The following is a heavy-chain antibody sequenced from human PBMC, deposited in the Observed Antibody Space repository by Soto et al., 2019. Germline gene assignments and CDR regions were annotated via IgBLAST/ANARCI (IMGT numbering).Heavy chain of an antibody. D-gene: IGHD6-19*01. CDR1: GGSISTYY. Sequence: SETLSLTCTVSGGSISTYYWSWIRQPPGKGLEWIGYIYYSGSTSYNPSLKSRVTISVDTSKNQFSLKLRSVTAADTAVYYCGSDRTSGWAQRYGMDVWRRRPTVTVSS. CDR3: GSDRTSGWAQRYGMDV. J-gene: IGHJ6*04. V-gene: IGHV4-59*01. CDR2: IYYSGST.